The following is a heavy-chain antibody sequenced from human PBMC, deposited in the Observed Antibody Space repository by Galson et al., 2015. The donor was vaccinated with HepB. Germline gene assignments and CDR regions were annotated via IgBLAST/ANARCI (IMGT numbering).Heavy chain of an antibody. CDR2: ISAYNGNT. J-gene: IGHJ3*02. CDR1: GYTFTSYG. Sequence: SVKVSCKASGYTFTSYGISWVRQAPGQGLEWMGWISAYNGNTNYAQKLQGRVTMTTDTSTSTAYMELRSLRSDDTAVYYCAREGPEDYDSSPDAFDIWGQGTMVTVSS. V-gene: IGHV1-18*01. D-gene: IGHD3-22*01. CDR3: AREGPEDYDSSPDAFDI.